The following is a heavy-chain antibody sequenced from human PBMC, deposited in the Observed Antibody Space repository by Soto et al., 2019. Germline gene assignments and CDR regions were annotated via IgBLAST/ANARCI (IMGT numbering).Heavy chain of an antibody. V-gene: IGHV4-59*08. CDR2: IYYSGST. CDR3: AMLITGPQGGYFDY. D-gene: IGHD1-20*01. Sequence: PSETLSLTCTVSGGSISSYYWSWIRQPPGKGLEWIGYIYYSGSTNYNPSLKSRVTISVDTSKNQFSLKLSSVTAADTAVYYCAMLITGPQGGYFDYWGQGTLVNVAS. J-gene: IGHJ4*02. CDR1: GGSISSYY.